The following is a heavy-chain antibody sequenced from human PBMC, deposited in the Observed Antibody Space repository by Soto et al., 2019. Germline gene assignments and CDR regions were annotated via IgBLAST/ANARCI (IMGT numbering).Heavy chain of an antibody. V-gene: IGHV1-18*01. J-gene: IGHJ6*03. CDR1: GYTFTSYG. D-gene: IGHD3-16*01. CDR2: ISAYNGNT. CDR3: ARVRFHAGPKEHYYYYMDV. Sequence: ASVKVSCKASGYTFTSYGISWVRQAPGQGLEWMGWISAYNGNTNYAQKLQGRVTMTTDTSTSTAYMELRSLRSDDTAVYYCARVRFHAGPKEHYYYYMDVWGKGTTVTVSS.